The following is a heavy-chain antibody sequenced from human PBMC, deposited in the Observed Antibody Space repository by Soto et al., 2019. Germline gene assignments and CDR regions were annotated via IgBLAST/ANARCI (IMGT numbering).Heavy chain of an antibody. V-gene: IGHV1-18*01. J-gene: IGHJ5*02. CDR3: ARDLAVLDTYCSGSSCPYNWFDP. D-gene: IGHD2-15*01. CDR2: ISAYNGNT. Sequence: ASVEVSCKXSGYTFTSYGISWVRQAPGQGLEWMGWISAYNGNTNYAQKLQGRVTMTTDTSTSTAYMELRSLRSDDTAVYYCARDLAVLDTYCSGSSCPYNWFDPWGQGTLVTVSS. CDR1: GYTFTSYG.